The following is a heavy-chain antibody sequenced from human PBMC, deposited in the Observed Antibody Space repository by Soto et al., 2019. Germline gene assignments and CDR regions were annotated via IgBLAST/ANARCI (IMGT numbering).Heavy chain of an antibody. D-gene: IGHD6-19*01. Sequence: QVQLVESGGGVVQPGTSLTLSCAASGFTFVSYAMHWVRQAPGKGPEWVAVISYDGAYAYSSDSMKGRFTVSRDNSKTTASLVLRGLEGVESAVYYCVRDRAVPGERGPLDFWGQGTLVTVSS. J-gene: IGHJ4*02. CDR2: ISYDGAYA. CDR1: GFTFVSYA. V-gene: IGHV3-30*15. CDR3: VRDRAVPGERGPLDF.